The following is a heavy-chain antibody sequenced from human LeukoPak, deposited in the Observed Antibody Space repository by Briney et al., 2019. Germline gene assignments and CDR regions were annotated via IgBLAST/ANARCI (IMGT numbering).Heavy chain of an antibody. J-gene: IGHJ5*02. Sequence: SGTLSLTCAVYGGSFSGYYWSWIRQPPGKGLEWIGEINHSGSTNYNPSLKSRVTISVDTSKNQFSLKLSSVTAADTAVYYCARGGIAAAQRINWFDPWGQGTLVTVSS. D-gene: IGHD6-13*01. CDR3: ARGGIAAAQRINWFDP. V-gene: IGHV4-34*01. CDR2: INHSGST. CDR1: GGSFSGYY.